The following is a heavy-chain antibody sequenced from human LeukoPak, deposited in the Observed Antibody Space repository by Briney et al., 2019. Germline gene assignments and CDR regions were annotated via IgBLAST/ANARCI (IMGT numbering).Heavy chain of an antibody. CDR2: IKSKTDGGTT. J-gene: IGHJ3*02. CDR1: GFTFSNAW. D-gene: IGHD6-13*01. Sequence: PGGSLRLSCAASGFTFSNAWMSWVRQAPGKGLEWVGRIKSKTDGGTTDYAAPVKGRFTISRDDSKNTLYLQMNSLKTEDTAVYYCTTGSSPPLGDAFDIWGQGTMVTVSS. CDR3: TTGSSPPLGDAFDI. V-gene: IGHV3-15*01.